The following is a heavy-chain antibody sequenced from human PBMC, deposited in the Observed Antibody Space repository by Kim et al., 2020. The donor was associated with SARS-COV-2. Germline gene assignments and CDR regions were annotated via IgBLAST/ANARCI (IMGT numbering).Heavy chain of an antibody. V-gene: IGHV3-53*01. D-gene: IGHD4-4*01. J-gene: IGHJ6*02. Sequence: YADAVKGRFTGSRDISKSTVYLQMNSLRADDTAVYYCARSGAYSYYGMDVWGQGTTVTVSS. CDR3: ARSGAYSYYGMDV.